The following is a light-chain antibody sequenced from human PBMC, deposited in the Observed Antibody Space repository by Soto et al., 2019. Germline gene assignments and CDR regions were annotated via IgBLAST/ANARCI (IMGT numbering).Light chain of an antibody. CDR3: QHFGGTTFT. V-gene: IGKV3-20*01. CDR1: QSLLHTNGKKY. Sequence: DIVMTQSPLSLPVTPGEPASISCRSSQSLLHTNGKKYMDWYQQRPGQTPSLLIYGASTRATGIPDRFSGSGSGTHFTLTISRLEPGDFAVYYCQHFGGTTFTFGQGTRLEIK. CDR2: GAS. J-gene: IGKJ5*01.